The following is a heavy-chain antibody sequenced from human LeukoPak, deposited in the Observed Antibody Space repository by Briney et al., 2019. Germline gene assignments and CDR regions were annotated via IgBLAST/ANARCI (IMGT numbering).Heavy chain of an antibody. V-gene: IGHV3-23*01. D-gene: IGHD5-12*01. J-gene: IGHJ4*02. CDR3: ATDKYGGPVH. CDR2: ISASGGST. Sequence: GGSLRLSCAASGLTFSNYAMSWVRQAPGKGLEWVSGISASGGSTYYADSVKGRFTVSRDISRSTLYLQMNSLKDEDTAVYYCATDKYGGPVHWGQGTLVTVSS. CDR1: GLTFSNYA.